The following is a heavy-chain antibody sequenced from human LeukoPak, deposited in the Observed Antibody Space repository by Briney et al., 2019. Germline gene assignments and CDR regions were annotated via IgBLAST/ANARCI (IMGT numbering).Heavy chain of an antibody. CDR3: AKEYDYVWGSYRYTGNDY. Sequence: PGGSLRLSCAASGFTFDDYGMSWVRQAPGKGLEWVSGINWNGGSTGYADSVKGRFTISRDNAKNSLYLQMNSLRAEDTAVYYCAKEYDYVWGSYRYTGNDYWGQGTLVTVSS. V-gene: IGHV3-20*04. CDR1: GFTFDDYG. J-gene: IGHJ4*02. D-gene: IGHD3-16*02. CDR2: INWNGGST.